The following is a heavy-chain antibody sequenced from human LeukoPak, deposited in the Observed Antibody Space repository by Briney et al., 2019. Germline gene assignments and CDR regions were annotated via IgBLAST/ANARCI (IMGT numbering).Heavy chain of an antibody. CDR2: ISGSGGST. CDR1: GFTFSSYA. J-gene: IGHJ4*02. V-gene: IGHV3-23*01. Sequence: GGSLRLSCAASGFTFSSYAMSWVRQAPGKGLEWVSAISGSGGSTYYADSVKGRFTISRDNSKNTLYLQMNSLRVEDTAVYYCASLFQGFIVVVTAMDYWGQGTLVTVSS. CDR3: ASLFQGFIVVVTAMDY. D-gene: IGHD2-21*02.